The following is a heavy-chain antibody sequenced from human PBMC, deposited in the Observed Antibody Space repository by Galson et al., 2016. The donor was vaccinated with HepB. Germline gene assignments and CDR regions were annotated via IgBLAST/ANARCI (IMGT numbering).Heavy chain of an antibody. J-gene: IGHJ4*02. D-gene: IGHD1-14*01. CDR3: ARDLRASWRVLGTPDY. CDR1: GFSFSDYG. V-gene: IGHV3-33*01. Sequence: SLRLSCAASGFSFSDYGMHWVRQAPGKGLDWVAVIYYDGSDKYYADSVKGRFTISRDNSKNTVYLQMNSLGADDTAVYYCARDLRASWRVLGTPDYWAQGTQVTISS. CDR2: IYYDGSDK.